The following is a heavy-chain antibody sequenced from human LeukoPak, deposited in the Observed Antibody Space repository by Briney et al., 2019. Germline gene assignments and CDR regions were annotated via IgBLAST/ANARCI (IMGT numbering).Heavy chain of an antibody. J-gene: IGHJ4*02. CDR1: GFTFRDYY. Sequence: GGSLRLSCAASGFTFRDYYMSWIRQAPGKGLEWVSYISSSGSTIYYADSVKGRFTISRDNAKNSLYLQMNSLRAEDTAVYYCASGKQGETNYFDYWGQGTLVTVSS. CDR2: ISSSGSTI. D-gene: IGHD3-16*01. V-gene: IGHV3-11*04. CDR3: ASGKQGETNYFDY.